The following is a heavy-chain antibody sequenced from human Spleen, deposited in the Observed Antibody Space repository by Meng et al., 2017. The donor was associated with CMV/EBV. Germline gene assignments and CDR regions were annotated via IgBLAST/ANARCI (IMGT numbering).Heavy chain of an antibody. CDR1: GFTFSSYA. D-gene: IGHD5-24*01. CDR2: ISGSGGST. CDR3: ARDLPHDNSYGMDV. J-gene: IGHJ6*02. Sequence: GESLKISCAASGFTFSSYAMSWVRQAPGKGLEWVSAISGSGGSTYYADSVKGRFTISRDNSKNTLYLQMNSLRAEDTAVYYCARDLPHDNSYGMDVWGQGTTVTVSS. V-gene: IGHV3-23*01.